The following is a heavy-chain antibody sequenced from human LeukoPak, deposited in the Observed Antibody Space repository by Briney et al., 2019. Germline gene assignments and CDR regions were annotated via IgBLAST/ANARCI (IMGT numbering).Heavy chain of an antibody. CDR1: GGSFSGYY. D-gene: IGHD3-16*02. Sequence: SETLSLTCAVYGGSFSGYYWSWIRRPPGKGLEWIGEINHSGSTNYNPSLKSRVTISVDTSKNQFSLKLSSVTAADTAVYYCARVPYYDYVWGSYRPGGFDYWGQGTLVTVSS. CDR3: ARVPYYDYVWGSYRPGGFDY. V-gene: IGHV4-34*01. J-gene: IGHJ4*02. CDR2: INHSGST.